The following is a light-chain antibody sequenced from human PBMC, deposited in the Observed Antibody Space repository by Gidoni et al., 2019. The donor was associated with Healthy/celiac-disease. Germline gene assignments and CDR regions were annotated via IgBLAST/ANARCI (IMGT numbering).Light chain of an antibody. CDR2: AAS. CDR1: QSISIY. J-gene: IGKJ2*01. CDR3: QKSYSTPLYT. V-gene: IGKV1-39*01. Sequence: DIQMTQSPSSLSASVGDRVTITCRASQSISIYLNWYQQKPGKAPKLLIYAASSLQSGVPSRFSGSGSGTDFTLTISSLQPEDFATYYCQKSYSTPLYTFGQGTKLEIK.